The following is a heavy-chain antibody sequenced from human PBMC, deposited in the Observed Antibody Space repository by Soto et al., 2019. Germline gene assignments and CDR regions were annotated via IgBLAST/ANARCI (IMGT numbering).Heavy chain of an antibody. V-gene: IGHV1-3*01. CDR3: ARGIATGQLDP. J-gene: IGHJ5*02. D-gene: IGHD6-13*01. CDR2: INPDNGNT. Sequence: SVKPSSKDCRDTLTRKSRSWVRQDPGQRLEWMGWINPDNGNTKSSQKFQDRVIITRDTSASTAYMDLSSLRSEDTAVYYCARGIATGQLDPWGQGTLVTVSS. CDR1: RDTLTRKS.